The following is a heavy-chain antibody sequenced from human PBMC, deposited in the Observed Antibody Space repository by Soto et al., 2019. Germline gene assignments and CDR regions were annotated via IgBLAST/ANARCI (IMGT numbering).Heavy chain of an antibody. Sequence: ASVKVSCKASGYTFTSYGISWVRQAPGQGLEWMGWISAYNGNTNYAQKLQGRVTMTTDTSTSTAYMELRSLRSDDTAVYYCARDPGLYGGPKGGAFDIWGQGTMVTVSS. D-gene: IGHD4-17*01. CDR3: ARDPGLYGGPKGGAFDI. J-gene: IGHJ3*02. CDR1: GYTFTSYG. V-gene: IGHV1-18*01. CDR2: ISAYNGNT.